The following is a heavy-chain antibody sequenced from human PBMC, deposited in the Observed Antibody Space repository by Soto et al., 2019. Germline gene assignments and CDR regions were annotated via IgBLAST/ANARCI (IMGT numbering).Heavy chain of an antibody. CDR2: IIPIFGTA. D-gene: IGHD4-17*01. CDR3: ARRTTVTTYYYGMAV. CDR1: GGTFSSYA. V-gene: IGHV1-69*13. Sequence: SVKVSCKASGGTFSSYAISWVRQAPGQGLEWMGGIIPIFGTANYAQKFQGRVTITADESTSTAYMELSSLRSEDTAVYYCARRTTVTTYYYGMAVWGQGTTVTVSS. J-gene: IGHJ6*02.